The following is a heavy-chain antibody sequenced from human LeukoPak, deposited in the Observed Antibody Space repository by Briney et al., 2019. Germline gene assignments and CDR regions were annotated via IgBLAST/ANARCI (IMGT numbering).Heavy chain of an antibody. CDR1: GFSFSTYA. J-gene: IGHJ3*02. V-gene: IGHV3-64*01. Sequence: GGSLRLSCAAFGFSFSTYAIHWVHQTPGKGLEYVSAISTDGSRTYYGNSVKGRFTISRDNSKNTVYLQMDSLRAEDMAVYYCARGVAITWTGSYSSGWNDALDIWGQGTMVTVS. D-gene: IGHD6-19*01. CDR2: ISTDGSRT. CDR3: ARGVAITWTGSYSSGWNDALDI.